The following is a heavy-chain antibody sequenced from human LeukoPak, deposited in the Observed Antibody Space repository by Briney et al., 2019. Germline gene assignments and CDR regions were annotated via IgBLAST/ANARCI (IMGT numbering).Heavy chain of an antibody. CDR3: AKDISSSGWTNYFDY. D-gene: IGHD6-19*01. Sequence: GGSLRLSCAASGFTFADYAMHWGRQAPGKGLEWVSGISWNSGSIGYADSVKGRFTISRDNAKNSLYLQMNSLRAEDTALYYCAKDISSSGWTNYFDYWGQGTLVTVSS. CDR2: ISWNSGSI. J-gene: IGHJ4*02. CDR1: GFTFADYA. V-gene: IGHV3-9*01.